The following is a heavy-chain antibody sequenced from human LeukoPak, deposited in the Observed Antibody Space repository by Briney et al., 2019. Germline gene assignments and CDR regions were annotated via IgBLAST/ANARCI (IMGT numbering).Heavy chain of an antibody. Sequence: GGSLRLSCAASGFTFSSYGMHWIRQAPGKGLEWVAFIRSDGSIIYNADSVKGRFTISRDNSKNTLYLQMNSLRAEDTAVYYCARVSSGSFTHTDVWGKGTTVTVSS. V-gene: IGHV3-30*02. CDR3: ARVSSGSFTHTDV. J-gene: IGHJ6*03. CDR2: IRSDGSII. CDR1: GFTFSSYG. D-gene: IGHD3-10*01.